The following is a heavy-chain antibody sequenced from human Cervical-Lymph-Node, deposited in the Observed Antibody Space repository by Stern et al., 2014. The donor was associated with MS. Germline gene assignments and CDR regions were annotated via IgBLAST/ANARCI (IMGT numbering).Heavy chain of an antibody. D-gene: IGHD6-19*01. CDR3: AKDGFSSGWTFEH. V-gene: IGHV3-23*04. Sequence: QLVQSGGGLVQPGGSLRLSCAGPGFTFSSYAMSWVRQAPGKGLEWVSGISASGGSTYYADSVKGRFTISRDNSKNTLYMQMYSLRVEDTAVYYCAKDGFSSGWTFEHWGQGTLVTVSS. CDR2: ISASGGST. CDR1: GFTFSSYA. J-gene: IGHJ4*02.